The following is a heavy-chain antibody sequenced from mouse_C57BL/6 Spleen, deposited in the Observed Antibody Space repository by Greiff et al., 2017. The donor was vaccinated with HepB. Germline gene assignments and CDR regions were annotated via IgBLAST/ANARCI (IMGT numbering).Heavy chain of an antibody. CDR2: IDPSDSYT. J-gene: IGHJ4*01. CDR1: GYTFTSYW. D-gene: IGHD3-2*02. V-gene: IGHV1-59*01. Sequence: QVQLKQPGAELVRPGTSVKLSCKASGYTFTSYWMHWVKQRPGQGLEWIGVIDPSDSYTNYNQKFKGKATLTVDTSSSTAYMQLSSLTSEDSAVYYCASGLRPSMDYWGQGTSVTVSS. CDR3: ASGLRPSMDY.